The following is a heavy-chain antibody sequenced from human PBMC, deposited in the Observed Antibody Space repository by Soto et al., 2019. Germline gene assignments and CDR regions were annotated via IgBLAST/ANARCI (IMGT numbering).Heavy chain of an antibody. CDR2: IIPILGIA. Sequence: QVQLVQSGAEVKKPGSSVKVSCKASGGTFSSYTISWVRQAPGQGLEWMGRIIPILGIANYAQKFQGRVTITAHKATRSAYMDLSSLRSENTEVYYGASRPRRAVTSSSPFDYWGQGTLVTVSS. CDR3: ASRPRRAVTSSSPFDY. CDR1: GGTFSSYT. D-gene: IGHD4-17*01. J-gene: IGHJ4*02. V-gene: IGHV1-69*02.